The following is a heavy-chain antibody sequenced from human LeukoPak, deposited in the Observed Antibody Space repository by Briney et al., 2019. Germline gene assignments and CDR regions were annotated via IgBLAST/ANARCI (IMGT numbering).Heavy chain of an antibody. Sequence: GASVKVSCKASGYTFTSYYMHWVRQAPGQGLEWMGIINPSGGSTSYAQKFQGRVTMTRDTSTSTVYMELSSLRSEDTAVYYCARDGSYYYDSSGYYYPFIFDYWGQGTLVTVSS. CDR1: GYTFTSYY. CDR2: INPSGGST. CDR3: ARDGSYYYDSSGYYYPFIFDY. D-gene: IGHD3-22*01. V-gene: IGHV1-46*01. J-gene: IGHJ4*02.